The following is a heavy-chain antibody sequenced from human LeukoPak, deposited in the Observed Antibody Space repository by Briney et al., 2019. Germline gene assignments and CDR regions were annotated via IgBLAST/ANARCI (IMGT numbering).Heavy chain of an antibody. V-gene: IGHV1-2*02. CDR2: INPNSGGT. D-gene: IGHD3-10*01. CDR3: ARGGELGFGDKFDY. Sequence: EASVKVSCKASGYTFTGYYMHWVRQAPGQGLEWMGWINPNSGGTNYAQKFQGRVTMTRDTSISTAYMELSRLRSDDTAVYYCARGGELGFGDKFDYWGQGTLVTVSS. J-gene: IGHJ4*02. CDR1: GYTFTGYY.